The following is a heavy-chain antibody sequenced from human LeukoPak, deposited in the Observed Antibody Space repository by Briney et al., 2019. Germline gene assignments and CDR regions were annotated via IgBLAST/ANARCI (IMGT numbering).Heavy chain of an antibody. Sequence: SVKVSCKASGYTFTIYAIHWVRHAPGQRLGWVGWINASNGNTKYSQEFKVRVTITRDTSASRAYMELSSLRSEDMVVYYCARDRGYCSSTSCYDDAFDIWGQGTMVTVSS. V-gene: IGHV1-3*03. CDR2: INASNGNT. CDR3: ARDRGYCSSTSCYDDAFDI. CDR1: GYTFTIYA. J-gene: IGHJ3*02. D-gene: IGHD2-2*01.